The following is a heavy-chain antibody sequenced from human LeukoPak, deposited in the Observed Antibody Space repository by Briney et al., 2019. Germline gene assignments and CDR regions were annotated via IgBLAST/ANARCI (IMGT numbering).Heavy chain of an antibody. V-gene: IGHV3-23*01. CDR2: ISGSGGST. Sequence: PGGSLRLSCAASGFTFSSYAMSWVRQAPGKGLEWVSAISGSGGSTYYADSVKGRFTISRDNSKNTLYLQMNSLRAEDTAVYYCAKDGLVIAVASGDWFDPWGQGTLVTVSS. J-gene: IGHJ5*02. D-gene: IGHD6-19*01. CDR1: GFTFSSYA. CDR3: AKDGLVIAVASGDWFDP.